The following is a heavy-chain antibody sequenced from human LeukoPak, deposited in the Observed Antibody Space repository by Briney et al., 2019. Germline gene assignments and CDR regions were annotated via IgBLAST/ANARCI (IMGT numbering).Heavy chain of an antibody. CDR3: ARDPDSGSYSVIL. CDR2: INPNSGGT. D-gene: IGHD1-26*01. Sequence: ASVKVSCKASGYTFTCYYMHWVRQAPGQGLEWMGWINPNSGGTNYAQKFQGRVTMTRDTSISTAYMELSRLRSDDTAVYYCARDPDSGSYSVILWGQGTLVTVSS. V-gene: IGHV1-2*02. CDR1: GYTFTCYY. J-gene: IGHJ4*02.